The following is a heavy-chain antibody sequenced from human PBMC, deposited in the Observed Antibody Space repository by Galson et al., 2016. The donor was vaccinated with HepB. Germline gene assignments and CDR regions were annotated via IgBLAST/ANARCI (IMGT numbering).Heavy chain of an antibody. J-gene: IGHJ4*02. CDR3: ARSNSGSYLAYFDY. CDR1: GFTFSSYG. CDR2: IWYDGSNK. Sequence: LRLSCAASGFTFSSYGMHWVRQAPGKGLEWVAVIWYDGSNKYYADSVKGRFTISRDNSKNTLYLQMNSLRAEDTAVYYCARSNSGSYLAYFDYWGQGTLVTVSS. V-gene: IGHV3-33*01. D-gene: IGHD1-26*01.